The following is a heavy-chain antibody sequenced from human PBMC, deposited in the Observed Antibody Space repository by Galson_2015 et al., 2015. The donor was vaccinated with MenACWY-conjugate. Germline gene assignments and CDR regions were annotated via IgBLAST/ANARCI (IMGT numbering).Heavy chain of an antibody. J-gene: IGHJ5*02. D-gene: IGHD3-22*01. CDR1: GGSINSDGYW. Sequence: LSLTCTVSGGSINSDGYWWGWIRQPPGKGLEWIGSIHYSGTTHYNPSLKSRVPISVDTSKNQFSLKLSSVSAADTAVYYCARLPRGITMIVEGSWGQGILVTVSS. CDR3: ARLPRGITMIVEGS. V-gene: IGHV4-39*01. CDR2: IHYSGTT.